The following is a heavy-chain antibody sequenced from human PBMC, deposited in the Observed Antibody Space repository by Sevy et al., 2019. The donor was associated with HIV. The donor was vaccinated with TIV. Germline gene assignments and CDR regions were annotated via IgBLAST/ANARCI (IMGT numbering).Heavy chain of an antibody. V-gene: IGHV3-7*01. D-gene: IGHD3-22*01. CDR2: IKQDGSER. CDR1: GFTFSSYW. CDR3: ARDGYHYDSSGYYKNSFDY. J-gene: IGHJ4*02. Sequence: GGSLRLSCAASGFTFSSYWMSWVRQAPGKGLEWVANIKQDGSERDYVDSVKGRFTISRDNAKNSLYLQMNSLRAEDTAVYYCARDGYHYDSSGYYKNSFDYWGQGTLVTVSS.